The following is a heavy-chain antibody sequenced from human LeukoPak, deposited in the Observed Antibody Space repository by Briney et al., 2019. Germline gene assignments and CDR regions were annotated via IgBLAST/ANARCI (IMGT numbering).Heavy chain of an antibody. Sequence: SGPTLVNPTQTLTLICTFSGFSLSNRAMCVIWIRQPPAKALEWLARLDWDDDKYYSTSLTNNLTIFKDTSKNHVVLTMTNIAPVDTPTYYWARIGTGSHSYFYYCGEGTLGSVSS. V-gene: IGHV2-70*11. J-gene: IGHJ4*02. CDR3: ARIGTGSHSYFYY. CDR2: LDWDDDK. CDR1: GFSLSNRAMC. D-gene: IGHD1-1*01.